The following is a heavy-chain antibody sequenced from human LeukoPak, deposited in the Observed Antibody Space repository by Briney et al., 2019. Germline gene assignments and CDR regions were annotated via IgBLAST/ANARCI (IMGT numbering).Heavy chain of an antibody. D-gene: IGHD4-11*01. CDR1: GFTFSSYA. CDR3: AKAYSILAPYFDY. V-gene: IGHV3-23*01. CDR2: ISGSGGST. Sequence: GGSLRLSCAASGFTFSSYAMSWFRQAPGKGLGWVSAISGSGGSTYYVASVKGRFTISRDNSKNTLYLQMNSLRAEDTAVYYCAKAYSILAPYFDYWGQGTLVTVSS. J-gene: IGHJ4*02.